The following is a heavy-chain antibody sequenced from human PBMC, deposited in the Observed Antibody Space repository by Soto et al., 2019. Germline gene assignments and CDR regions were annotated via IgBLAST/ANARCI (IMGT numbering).Heavy chain of an antibody. CDR2: IYYSGST. V-gene: IGHV4-59*01. J-gene: IGHJ6*02. D-gene: IGHD6-6*01. CDR1: GGSISSYY. Sequence: SETLSLTCTVSGGSISSYYWSWIRQPPGKGLEWIGYIYYSGSTNYNPSLKSRVTISVGTSKNQFSLKLSSVTAADTAVYYCARGGSSSSGPGYYYYGMDVWGQGTTVTVSS. CDR3: ARGGSSSSGPGYYYYGMDV.